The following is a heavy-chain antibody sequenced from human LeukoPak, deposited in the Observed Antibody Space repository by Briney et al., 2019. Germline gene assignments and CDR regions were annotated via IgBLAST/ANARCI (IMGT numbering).Heavy chain of an antibody. V-gene: IGHV4-59*08. D-gene: IGHD1-26*01. J-gene: IGHJ4*02. CDR3: ARLGSGSYSTY. CDR2: IYYSGST. Sequence: PSETLSLTCTVSGGSISSYYWSWIRQPPGKGLEWIGYIYYSGSTNYNPSLKSRVTISVATSKNQSSLKLSSVTAADTAVYYCARLGSGSYSTYWGQGTLVTVSS. CDR1: GGSISSYY.